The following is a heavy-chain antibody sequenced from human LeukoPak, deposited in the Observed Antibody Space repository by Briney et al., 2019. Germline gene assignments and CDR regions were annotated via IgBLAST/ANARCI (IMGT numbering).Heavy chain of an antibody. V-gene: IGHV3-48*03. J-gene: IGHJ4*02. CDR1: GFTFSNYA. CDR3: AVAVLEWLTYDH. CDR2: ISSSGSTI. Sequence: GGSLRLSCAASGFTFSNYAMSWVRQAPGKGLEWVSYISSSGSTIYYADSVKGRFTISRDNAKNSLYLQMNSLRAEDTAVYYCAVAVLEWLTYDHWGQGTLVTVSS. D-gene: IGHD3-3*01.